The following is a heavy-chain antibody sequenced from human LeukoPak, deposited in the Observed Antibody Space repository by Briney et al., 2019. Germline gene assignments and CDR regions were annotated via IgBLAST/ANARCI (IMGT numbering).Heavy chain of an antibody. V-gene: IGHV3-73*01. J-gene: IGHJ6*02. CDR1: GFTFSGSA. Sequence: PGGSLRLSCAASGFTFSGSAMHWVRQASGKGLEWVGRIRSKANSYATAYAASVKGRFTISRDDSKNTAYLQMNSLKTEDTAVYYCTRPLGADRVFGYYYYGMDVWGQGTTVTVSS. CDR3: TRPLGADRVFGYYYYGMDV. CDR2: IRSKANSYAT. D-gene: IGHD1-26*01.